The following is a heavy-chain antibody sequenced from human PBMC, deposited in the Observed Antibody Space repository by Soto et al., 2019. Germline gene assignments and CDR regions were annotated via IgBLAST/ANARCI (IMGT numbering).Heavy chain of an antibody. CDR2: IYYSGST. CDR3: ARVGCYDGSGYNAFVI. V-gene: IGHV4-31*03. J-gene: IGHJ3*02. CDR1: GGSISSGGYY. Sequence: QVQLQESGPGLVKPSQTLSLTCTVSGGSISSGGYYWSWIRQHPGKGLEWIGYIYYSGSTYYNPSLKSRVTISIDTSKNQFSLKLSSVTAADTAVYYCARVGCYDGSGYNAFVIWGQGTMVTVFS. D-gene: IGHD3-22*01.